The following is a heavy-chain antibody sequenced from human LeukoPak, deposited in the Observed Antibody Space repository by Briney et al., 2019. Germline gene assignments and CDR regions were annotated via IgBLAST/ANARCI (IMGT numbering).Heavy chain of an antibody. D-gene: IGHD2-15*01. V-gene: IGHV3-30*03. J-gene: IGHJ4*02. Sequence: GGSLRLSCVGSGFTFRRYGMHWVRQAPGKGLEWVAAISYDGAHKYYADAVKGRFNISRDNSDQTLFLQMNNQRLEDSAVYYCVRARYCSGGNCYPRFDYWGQGALVTVSS. CDR1: GFTFRRYG. CDR2: ISYDGAHK. CDR3: VRARYCSGGNCYPRFDY.